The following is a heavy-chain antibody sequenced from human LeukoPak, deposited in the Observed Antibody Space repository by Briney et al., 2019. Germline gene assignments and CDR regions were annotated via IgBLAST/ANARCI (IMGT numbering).Heavy chain of an antibody. V-gene: IGHV1-3*01. Sequence: ASVKVSCKASGYTFTSYAMHWVPQAPGQRLEWMGWINAGNGNTKYSQKFQGRVTITRDTSASTAYMELSSLRSEDTAVYYCARGRYCSSTSCYTPTIPRFDPWGQGTLVTVSS. D-gene: IGHD2-2*02. CDR1: GYTFTSYA. CDR3: ARGRYCSSTSCYTPTIPRFDP. CDR2: INAGNGNT. J-gene: IGHJ5*02.